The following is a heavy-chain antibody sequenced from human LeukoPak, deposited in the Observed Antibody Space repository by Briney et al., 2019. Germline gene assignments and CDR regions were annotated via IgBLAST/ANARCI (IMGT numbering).Heavy chain of an antibody. CDR1: GFSVSSNY. D-gene: IGHD1-14*01. CDR2: VYSDGST. J-gene: IGHJ6*02. CDR3: ARESLPARRSMDV. Sequence: GGYLRLSCAASGFSVSSNYMTWVRQAPGKGLEWVSVVYSDGSTYYADSVKGRFTISRHSSKNILYLQMSSLRLEDTAVYYCARESLPARRSMDVWGQGTTVTVSS. V-gene: IGHV3-53*04.